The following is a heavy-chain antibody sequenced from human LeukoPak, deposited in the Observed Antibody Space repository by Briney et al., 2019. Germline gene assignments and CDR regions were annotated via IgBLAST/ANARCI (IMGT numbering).Heavy chain of an antibody. CDR1: GFTFSSYS. D-gene: IGHD7-27*01. Sequence: GGSLRLSCAASGFTFSSYSTNWVRPAHGRGLEWLSYISSGSRTIYYADSVKGRFTISRDNAKNSLYFQMNSLRVDDTAVCYCARESITGDRDFDYWGQGTLITVSS. CDR2: ISSGSRTI. CDR3: ARESITGDRDFDY. V-gene: IGHV3-48*01. J-gene: IGHJ4*02.